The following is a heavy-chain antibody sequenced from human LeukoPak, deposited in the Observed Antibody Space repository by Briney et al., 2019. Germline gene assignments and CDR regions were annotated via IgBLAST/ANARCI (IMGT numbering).Heavy chain of an antibody. D-gene: IGHD3-10*01. CDR1: GGSFSGYY. CDR2: INHSGST. V-gene: IGHV4-34*01. Sequence: SETLSLPCAVYGGSFSGYYWSWIPQPPGKGLEWIGEINHSGSTNYNPSLKSRVTISVDTSKNQFSLKLDSVTAADTAVYYCTTGRTMVRGVSYFDNWGQRTLVTVSS. CDR3: TTGRTMVRGVSYFDN. J-gene: IGHJ4*02.